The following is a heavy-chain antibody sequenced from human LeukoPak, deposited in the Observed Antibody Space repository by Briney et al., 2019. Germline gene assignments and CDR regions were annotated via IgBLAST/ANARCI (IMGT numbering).Heavy chain of an antibody. Sequence: ASVKVSCKASGGTFSSYAISWVRQAPGQGLEWMGWINPNSGGTNYAQKFQGRVTMTRDTSISTAYMELSRLRSDDTAVYYCARDVLIGSTAYNWFDPWGQGTLVTVSS. J-gene: IGHJ5*02. CDR2: INPNSGGT. V-gene: IGHV1-2*02. D-gene: IGHD1-26*01. CDR1: GGTFSSYA. CDR3: ARDVLIGSTAYNWFDP.